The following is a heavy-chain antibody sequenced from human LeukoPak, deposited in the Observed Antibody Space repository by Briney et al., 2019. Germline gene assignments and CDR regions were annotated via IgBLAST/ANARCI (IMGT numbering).Heavy chain of an antibody. CDR1: GFTFSSYA. J-gene: IGHJ4*02. V-gene: IGHV3-64*01. Sequence: GGSLRLSCSASGFTFSSYAMHWVRQAPGKGLEYVSTISSNGGSTYYANSVEGRFTISRDNSKNTLYLQMGSLRAEDMAVYYCARDPGGYSSQYYFDYWGQGTLVTVSS. D-gene: IGHD3-22*01. CDR2: ISSNGGST. CDR3: ARDPGGYSSQYYFDY.